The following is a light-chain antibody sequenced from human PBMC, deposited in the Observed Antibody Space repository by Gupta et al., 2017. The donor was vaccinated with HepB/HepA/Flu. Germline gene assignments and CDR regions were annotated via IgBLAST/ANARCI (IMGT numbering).Light chain of an antibody. CDR1: QSVSSSY. CDR2: GAS. Sequence: EIVLTQSPGTLSLSPGERATLSCSASQSVSSSYLAWYQQKPGQAPRLLIYGASSRATGIPDRCSGSGSGTDFTLPIRRLEPEEFAVYYCQQYGSSPLYTFGQGTKLEIK. J-gene: IGKJ2*01. V-gene: IGKV3-20*01. CDR3: QQYGSSPLYT.